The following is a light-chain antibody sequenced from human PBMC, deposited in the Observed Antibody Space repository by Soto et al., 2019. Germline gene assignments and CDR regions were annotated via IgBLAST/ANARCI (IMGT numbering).Light chain of an antibody. Sequence: EIVMTQSPATLSVSPGERATLSCRASQSVSSNLAWYQQKPGQAPRLVIYGASTRATGFPARFSGSGSGTEFNLTISSLQPEDFAVYYCQQYNNWPPYTFGQGTKLEIK. J-gene: IGKJ2*01. CDR1: QSVSSN. CDR2: GAS. CDR3: QQYNNWPPYT. V-gene: IGKV3-15*01.